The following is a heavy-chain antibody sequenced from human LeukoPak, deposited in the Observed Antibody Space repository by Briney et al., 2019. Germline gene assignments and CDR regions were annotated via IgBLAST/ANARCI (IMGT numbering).Heavy chain of an antibody. CDR1: GGSISSSSYY. Sequence: SETLSLTCSVSGGSISSSSYYWGWIRQPPGKGLEWIGSIYYSGSTYYNPSLKSRVTISVDTSKNQFSLKLSSVTAADTAVYYCARSRLWFGELLDSNFDYWGQGTLVTVSS. CDR3: ARSRLWFGELLDSNFDY. CDR2: IYYSGST. V-gene: IGHV4-39*01. D-gene: IGHD3-10*01. J-gene: IGHJ4*02.